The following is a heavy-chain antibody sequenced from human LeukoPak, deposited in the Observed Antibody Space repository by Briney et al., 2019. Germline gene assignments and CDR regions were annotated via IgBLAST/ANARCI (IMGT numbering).Heavy chain of an antibody. CDR1: GDSVSSNSAA. D-gene: IGHD6-13*01. CDR2: TYYRSKWFN. Sequence: SQTLSPTCVISGDSVSSNSAAWNWIRQSPSRGLEWLGRTYYRSKWFNDYAVSVKSRITIKPDTSKNQFSLQLNSVTPEDTAVYYCAGEPEQQLVRAWFDPWGQGTLVTVSS. V-gene: IGHV6-1*01. CDR3: AGEPEQQLVRAWFDP. J-gene: IGHJ5*02.